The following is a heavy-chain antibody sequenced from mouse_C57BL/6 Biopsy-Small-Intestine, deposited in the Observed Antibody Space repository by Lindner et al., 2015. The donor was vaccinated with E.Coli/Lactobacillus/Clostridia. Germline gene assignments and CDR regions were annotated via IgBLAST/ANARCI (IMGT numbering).Heavy chain of an antibody. V-gene: IGHV1-22*01. D-gene: IGHD2-2*01. CDR2: INPNNGIT. CDR1: GYTFTDYN. Sequence: VQLQESGPELVKPGASVKMSCKASGYTFTDYNMHWVKRSHGKYLEWIGNINPNNGITKYNQKFKGKATLTVNKSSSTAYMELRSLTSEDSAVYYCAAEGYNFDYWGQGTTLTVSS. J-gene: IGHJ2*01. CDR3: AAEGYNFDY.